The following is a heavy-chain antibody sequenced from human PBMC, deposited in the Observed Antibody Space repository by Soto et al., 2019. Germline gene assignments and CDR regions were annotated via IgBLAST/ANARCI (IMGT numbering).Heavy chain of an antibody. V-gene: IGHV4-59*01. D-gene: IGHD6-19*01. CDR2: IYYSGST. CDR3: ARLSGYSSGWYSRAHYYYGMDV. J-gene: IGHJ6*02. CDR1: GGSISSYY. Sequence: SEALSLTCTVSGGSISSYYWSWIRQPPGKGPEWIGYIYYSGSTNYNPSLKSRVTISVDTSKNQFSLKLSSVTAADTAVYYCARLSGYSSGWYSRAHYYYGMDVWGQGTTVTVSS.